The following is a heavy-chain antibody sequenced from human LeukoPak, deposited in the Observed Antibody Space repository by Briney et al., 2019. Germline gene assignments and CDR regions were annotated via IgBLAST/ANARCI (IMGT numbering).Heavy chain of an antibody. Sequence: GGSLRLTCTGSGFTFSNYRMNWVRQAPGKGLEWISYSNAAGSPVSYAESVQGRFTISRDNAKDSLYLEMNSLRDDDTAVYYCARDRSLSVAGTFDFWGQGSLVTVSS. CDR2: SNAAGSPV. D-gene: IGHD6-19*01. CDR1: GFTFSNYR. V-gene: IGHV3-48*02. CDR3: ARDRSLSVAGTFDF. J-gene: IGHJ4*02.